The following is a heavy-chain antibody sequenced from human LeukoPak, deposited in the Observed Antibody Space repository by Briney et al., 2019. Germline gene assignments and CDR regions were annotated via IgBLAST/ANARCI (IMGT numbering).Heavy chain of an antibody. D-gene: IGHD3-10*01. CDR1: GFTFSNFW. J-gene: IGHJ4*02. V-gene: IGHV3-7*01. CDR3: ARDGRYGAGTSDY. Sequence: GGSLRLSCAASGFTFSNFWMSWVRQAPGRGLECVANIKQDGSEKNYVDSVKGRFTISRDNAENSPSLQMNSLRAEDTAIYFCARDGRYGAGTSDYWGQGALVTVSS. CDR2: IKQDGSEK.